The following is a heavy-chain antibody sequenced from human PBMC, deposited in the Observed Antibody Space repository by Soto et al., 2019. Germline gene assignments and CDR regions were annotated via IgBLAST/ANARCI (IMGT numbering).Heavy chain of an antibody. D-gene: IGHD6-13*01. CDR3: ARDRSSSNDAFDI. Sequence: HPGGSLRLSCAASGFTFSSYGMHWVRQAPGKGLEWVAVIWYDASNKYYADSVKGRFTISRDNSKNTLYLQMSSLRAEDTAVYYCARDRSSSNDAFDIWGQGTMVTVSS. CDR1: GFTFSSYG. J-gene: IGHJ3*02. CDR2: IWYDASNK. V-gene: IGHV3-33*01.